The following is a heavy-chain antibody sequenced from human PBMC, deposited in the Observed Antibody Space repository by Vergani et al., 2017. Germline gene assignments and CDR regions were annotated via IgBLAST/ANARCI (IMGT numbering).Heavy chain of an antibody. CDR1: GFTFSSYE. CDR2: ISSSGSTI. D-gene: IGHD3-10*01. CDR3: ARDRAVRGVTYYYYYGMDV. J-gene: IGHJ6*02. Sequence: VQLVESGGGLVQPGGSLRLSCAASGFTFSSYEMNWVRQAPGKGLEWVSYISSSGSTIYYADSVKGRFTISRDNAKNSLYLQMNSLRAEDTAVYYCARDRAVRGVTYYYYYGMDVWGQGTTVTVSS. V-gene: IGHV3-48*03.